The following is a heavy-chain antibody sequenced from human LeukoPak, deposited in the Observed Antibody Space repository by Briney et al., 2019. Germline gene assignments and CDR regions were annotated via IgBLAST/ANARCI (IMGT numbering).Heavy chain of an antibody. D-gene: IGHD2-2*01. CDR1: GASISNFY. V-gene: IGHV4-59*01. J-gene: IGHJ5*02. CDR2: ISYSGST. Sequence: SETLCLTCTVSGASISNFYWSWIRQPPGKGLEWIGDISYSGSTSYNPSLKSRVTMSVDTSKNQFSLKLRSVTAADTAVYYCARLHCSSPSCHRNWFDPWGQRTLVNVSS. CDR3: ARLHCSSPSCHRNWFDP.